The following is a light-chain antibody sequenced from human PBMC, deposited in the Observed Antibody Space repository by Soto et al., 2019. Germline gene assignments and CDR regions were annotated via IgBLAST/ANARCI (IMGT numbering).Light chain of an antibody. V-gene: IGLV2-8*01. J-gene: IGLJ1*01. Sequence: QSVLTQPPSASGSPGQSVTISCTGTSGDVGGHNYVSWYQQHPGKAPKLMIFEVSERPSGVPDRFSASKSGNTASLTVSGLQAEDEADYYCSSYAGSNNYVFGTGTKLTVL. CDR3: SSYAGSNNYV. CDR2: EVS. CDR1: SGDVGGHNY.